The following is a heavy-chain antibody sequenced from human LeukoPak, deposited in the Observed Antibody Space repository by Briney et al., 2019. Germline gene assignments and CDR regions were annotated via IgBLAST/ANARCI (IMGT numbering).Heavy chain of an antibody. V-gene: IGHV3-11*01. Sequence: GGSLRLSCAASGFTFSDYYMSWIRQAPGKGLEWVSYISSSGSTIYYADSVKGRFTISRDNAKNSLYLQMNSLRAEDTAVYFCAKSPVSSCRGSFCYPFDYWGQGNLVTVSS. CDR1: GFTFSDYY. CDR2: ISSSGSTI. D-gene: IGHD2-15*01. CDR3: AKSPVSSCRGSFCYPFDY. J-gene: IGHJ4*02.